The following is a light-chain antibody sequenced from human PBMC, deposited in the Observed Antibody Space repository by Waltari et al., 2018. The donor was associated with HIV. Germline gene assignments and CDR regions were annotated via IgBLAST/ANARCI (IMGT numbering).Light chain of an antibody. CDR1: KSNLGNNC. J-gene: IGLJ3*02. CDR3: ASWDDNLRHWV. Sequence: QPKMTQAPSASKTPGQRITMSCSGSKSNLGNNCIYWSQQIPGAAPRRVMARNDRRPAGVPDRFSGTKSGTSAFLAITDLRLDDEATYVCASWDDNLRHWVFGGGTKLTVL. V-gene: IGLV1-47*01. CDR2: RND.